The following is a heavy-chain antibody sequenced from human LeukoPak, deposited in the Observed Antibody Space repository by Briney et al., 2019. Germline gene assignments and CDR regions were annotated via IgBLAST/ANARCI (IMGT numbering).Heavy chain of an antibody. CDR2: IGTAGDT. V-gene: IGHV3-13*01. J-gene: IGHJ6*02. CDR1: GFTFSSYD. D-gene: IGHD6-13*01. CDR3: ARGDSSSWYYYYGRDV. Sequence: GGSLRLSCAASGFTFSSYDMHWVRQATGKGLEWVSAIGTAGDTYYPGSVKGRFTISRENAKNSLYLQMNSLRAGDTAVYYCARGDSSSWYYYYGRDVWGQGTTVTVSS.